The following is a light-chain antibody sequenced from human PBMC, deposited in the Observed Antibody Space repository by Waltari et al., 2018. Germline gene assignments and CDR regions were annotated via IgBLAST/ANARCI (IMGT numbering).Light chain of an antibody. Sequence: DIVMTQSPDSLAVSLGERATITCRSSQSVLNRDTKKSYLAWYQQKSGQTPKLLIYWASTRESGVPDRFSGSGSGTDFTLTITSLQAEDVAVSYCQQYYSTVTFGGGTKVEIK. J-gene: IGKJ4*01. CDR3: QQYYSTVT. CDR2: WAS. V-gene: IGKV4-1*01. CDR1: QSVLNRDTKKSY.